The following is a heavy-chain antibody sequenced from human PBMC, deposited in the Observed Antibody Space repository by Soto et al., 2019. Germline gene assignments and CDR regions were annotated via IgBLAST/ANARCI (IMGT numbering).Heavy chain of an antibody. D-gene: IGHD6-19*01. CDR1: GFIFSSYA. Sequence: QVQLVESGGGVVQSGRSLRLSCAASGFIFSSYAMNWVRQSPGSGPEWLAVLSTDGSTAYYADSVRGRFSISRDNSKSSLFLQMNGLRPEDTAVYYCAKQWLDYFDDWGQGTLVTVSS. CDR2: LSTDGSTA. J-gene: IGHJ4*02. CDR3: AKQWLDYFDD. V-gene: IGHV3-30-3*01.